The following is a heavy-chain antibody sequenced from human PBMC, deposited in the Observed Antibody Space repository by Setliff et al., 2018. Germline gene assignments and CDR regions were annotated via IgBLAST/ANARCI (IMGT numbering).Heavy chain of an antibody. V-gene: IGHV4-34*12. CDR2: IIHSGST. CDR3: ARSVSRREKFLLDY. CDR1: GWSFSGYY. Sequence: PSETLSLTCAVYGWSFSGYYWSWIRQPPGKRLEWIGEIIHSGSTNYNPSPKSRVTISMDTSKNQLCLKVSSVTAADTAVYYCARSVSRREKFLLDYWGQGALVTVSS. J-gene: IGHJ4*02.